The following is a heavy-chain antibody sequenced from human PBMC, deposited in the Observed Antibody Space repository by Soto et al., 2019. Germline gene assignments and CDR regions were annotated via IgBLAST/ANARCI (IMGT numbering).Heavy chain of an antibody. CDR3: ARAGGLGAVAVDY. D-gene: IGHD6-19*01. Sequence: QLQLQESGSGLVKPSQTLSLTCAVSGGSISSGGYSWSWIRQPPGKGLEWIGYIYNSGSTYYNPSLKSRATTSGDGSKNQFSRKLSSVTAADTAVYSCARAGGLGAVAVDYWGQGTLVTVSS. J-gene: IGHJ4*02. CDR2: IYNSGST. CDR1: GGSISSGGYS. V-gene: IGHV4-30-2*01.